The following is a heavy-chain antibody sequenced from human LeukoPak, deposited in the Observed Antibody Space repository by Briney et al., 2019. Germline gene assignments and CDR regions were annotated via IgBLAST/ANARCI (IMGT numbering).Heavy chain of an antibody. V-gene: IGHV4-39*01. CDR3: ARPVGRGAFDI. D-gene: IGHD1-26*01. CDR1: GASISSSTYY. Sequence: SETLSLTCTVSGASISSSTYYWDWIRQSPGKGLEWIGSIYYSGSTCYNPSLKSRVTISVDTSKNQFSLKLTSVTAADTAVYYCARPVGRGAFDIWGQGTMVIVSS. CDR2: IYYSGST. J-gene: IGHJ3*02.